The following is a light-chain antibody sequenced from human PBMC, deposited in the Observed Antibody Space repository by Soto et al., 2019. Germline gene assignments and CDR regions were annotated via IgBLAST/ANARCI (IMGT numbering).Light chain of an antibody. J-gene: IGLJ2*01. CDR2: SNN. V-gene: IGLV1-44*01. Sequence: QSVLTQAPSASGIPGQRVTISCSGSTSNIGRYGVDWYQHLPGTAPKLLIYSNNERPSGVPDRFSGSQSGTSASLAISGLQTAHEADYYGAASDESLIGTVFGGGTHLTVL. CDR1: TSNIGRYG. CDR3: AASDESLIGTV.